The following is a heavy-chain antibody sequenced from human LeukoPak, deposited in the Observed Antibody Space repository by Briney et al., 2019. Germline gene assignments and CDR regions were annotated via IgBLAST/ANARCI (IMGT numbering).Heavy chain of an antibody. Sequence: PGGSLRLSCAASGFTFSGYAMHWVRQAPGKGLEWVSGISWNSGSIGYADSVKGRFTISRDNAKNSLYLQMNSLRAEDTALYYCAKDMGSSGWYTDAFDIWGQGTMVTVSS. CDR3: AKDMGSSGWYTDAFDI. D-gene: IGHD6-19*01. CDR1: GFTFSGYA. CDR2: ISWNSGSI. J-gene: IGHJ3*02. V-gene: IGHV3-9*01.